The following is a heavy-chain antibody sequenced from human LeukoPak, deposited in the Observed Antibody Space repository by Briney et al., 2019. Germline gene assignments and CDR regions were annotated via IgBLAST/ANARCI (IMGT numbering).Heavy chain of an antibody. V-gene: IGHV1-3*03. J-gene: IGHJ4*02. CDR1: GYTFTSYA. CDR2: INASNGNR. CDR3: ARAVPYGDYPAYFDY. Sequence: ASVKVSCKASGYTFTSYAMHWVRQAPGQRLEWMGWINASNGNRKYSQEFQGRVTITRDTSASTAYMELSSLRSEDMAVYYCARAVPYGDYPAYFDYWGQGTLVTVSS. D-gene: IGHD4-17*01.